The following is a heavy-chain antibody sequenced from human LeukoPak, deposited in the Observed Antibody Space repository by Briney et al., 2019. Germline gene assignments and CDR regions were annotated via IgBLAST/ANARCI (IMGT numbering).Heavy chain of an antibody. V-gene: IGHV4-31*03. Sequence: PSQTLSLTCTVSGGSISSGGYYWSWIRQHPGKGLEWIGYIYYSGSTYYNPSLKSRVTISVDTSKNQFSLKLSSVTAADTAVYYCARGPSMEYYYYYGMDVWGQGTTVTVSS. CDR3: ARGPSMEYYYYYGMDV. CDR1: GGSISSGGYY. D-gene: IGHD1-1*01. J-gene: IGHJ6*02. CDR2: IYYSGST.